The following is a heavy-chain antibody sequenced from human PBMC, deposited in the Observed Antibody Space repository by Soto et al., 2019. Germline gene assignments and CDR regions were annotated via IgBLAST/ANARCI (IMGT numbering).Heavy chain of an antibody. CDR1: GGSFSDYY. V-gene: IGHV4-34*01. D-gene: IGHD3-10*01. Sequence: SETLSLTCALYGGSFSDYYWGWIRQPPGRGLECIGEITHSGSTNYNPSLKSRVTLSVDTSKNQFSLNLTSVTAADTAVYYCARGLRASFGVRLSYYYYGMDVWGQGTTVTVSS. CDR2: ITHSGST. J-gene: IGHJ6*02. CDR3: ARGLRASFGVRLSYYYYGMDV.